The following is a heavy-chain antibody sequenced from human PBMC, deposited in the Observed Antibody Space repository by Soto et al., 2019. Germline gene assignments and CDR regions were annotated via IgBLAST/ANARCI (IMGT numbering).Heavy chain of an antibody. Sequence: QVQLVQSGTEVKKPGSSVAVSCQASAGTFNNHSLSWVRQAPGQGLEWMGRSIPILGRADYSQKFQGRLTLTVDKSTRTADMELSSLTSEDTAVYYCVIELGYFDFWGQGTLVTVSS. D-gene: IGHD2-15*01. CDR1: AGTFNNHS. CDR2: SIPILGRA. CDR3: VIELGYFDF. J-gene: IGHJ4*02. V-gene: IGHV1-69*02.